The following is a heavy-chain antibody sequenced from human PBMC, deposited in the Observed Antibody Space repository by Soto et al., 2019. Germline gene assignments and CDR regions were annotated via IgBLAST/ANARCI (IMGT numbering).Heavy chain of an antibody. V-gene: IGHV4-39*01. CDR1: GGSISSSSYY. CDR3: ARSTPVVVAVSFGFDP. J-gene: IGHJ5*02. CDR2: MSYSGST. D-gene: IGHD6-19*01. Sequence: QLQLQESGPGLVKPSETLSLTCTVSGGSISSSSYYWGWIRQPPGKGLEWIGSMSYSGSTYYSPSLKSRVTISVDTSKNRFSLKLSSLTAADTAMYYCARSTPVVVAVSFGFDPWGQGTLVTVSS.